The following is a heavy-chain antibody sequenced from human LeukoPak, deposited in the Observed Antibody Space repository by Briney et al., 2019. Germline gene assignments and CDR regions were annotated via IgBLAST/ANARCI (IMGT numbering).Heavy chain of an antibody. CDR2: ISGSGGST. V-gene: IGHV3-23*01. Sequence: PGGSLRLSCAASGFTFSSYAMSWVRQAPGKGLEWVSAISGSGGSTYYADSVKGRFTISRDNSKNTLYLQMNSLRAEDTAVYYCAKFIYYDFWSGYYYYYGMDVWGQGTTVTVSS. J-gene: IGHJ6*02. CDR3: AKFIYYDFWSGYYYYYGMDV. D-gene: IGHD3-3*01. CDR1: GFTFSSYA.